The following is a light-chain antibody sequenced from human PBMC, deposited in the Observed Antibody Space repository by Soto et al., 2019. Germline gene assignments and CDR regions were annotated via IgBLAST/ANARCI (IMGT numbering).Light chain of an antibody. J-gene: IGKJ1*01. Sequence: IVMTQSPAPRSLSPGERATLSCMSSQSVSSNLAWYQQKPGQAPRLLIYGASTRATGIPARFSGSGSGTEFTLTISSLQSEDFAVYYCQHYNNWPPWTFGQGTKVDI. CDR2: GAS. CDR1: QSVSSN. V-gene: IGKV3-15*01. CDR3: QHYNNWPPWT.